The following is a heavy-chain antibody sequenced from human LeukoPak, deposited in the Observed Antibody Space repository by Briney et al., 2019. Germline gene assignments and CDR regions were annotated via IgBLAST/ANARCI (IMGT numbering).Heavy chain of an antibody. J-gene: IGHJ6*02. Sequence: SVKVSCKASGFTNSNSSVQWVRQARGQRPEWIGWIVVGTGKTNYAQWSQERVTITRDMSTGTVDMELSSLRSEDTAVYYCAATSIRMVQRIIYYGKDVWGQGTTVTVSS. D-gene: IGHD3-10*01. CDR1: GFTNSNSS. CDR2: IVVGTGKT. CDR3: AATSIRMVQRIIYYGKDV. V-gene: IGHV1-58*01.